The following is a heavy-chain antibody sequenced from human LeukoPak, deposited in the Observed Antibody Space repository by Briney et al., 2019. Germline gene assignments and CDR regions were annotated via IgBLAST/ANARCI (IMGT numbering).Heavy chain of an antibody. CDR3: ARGGRYCSSTSCYLDY. J-gene: IGHJ4*02. D-gene: IGHD2-2*01. CDR2: IYYSGST. CDR1: GGSISSGGYY. V-gene: IGHV4-31*03. Sequence: SETLSLTCTVSGGSISSGGYYWSWIRQHPGKGLEWIGYIYYSGSTYYNPSLKSRVTISVDTSKNQFSLKLSSVTAADTAVYYCARGGRYCSSTSCYLDYWGQGTLVSVSS.